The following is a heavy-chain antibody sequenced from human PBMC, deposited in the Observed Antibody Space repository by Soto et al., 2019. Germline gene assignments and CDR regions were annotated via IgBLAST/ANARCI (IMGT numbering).Heavy chain of an antibody. D-gene: IGHD3-16*01. CDR1: GFSFSTYW. V-gene: IGHV3-30*03. CDR3: ARDGWGSNWYFDL. J-gene: IGHJ2*01. Sequence: LRLSCAASGFSFSTYWMGWVRQAPGKGLEWVAVISYDGKQTYYADSVKGRFTISKDKSKRTLFLQMNSLRVDDTAVYYCARDGWGSNWYFDLWGRGTLVTVSS. CDR2: ISYDGKQT.